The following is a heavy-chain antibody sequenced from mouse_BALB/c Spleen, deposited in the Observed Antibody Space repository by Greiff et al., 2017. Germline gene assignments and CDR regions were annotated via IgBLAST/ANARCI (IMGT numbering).Heavy chain of an antibody. D-gene: IGHD2-4*01. V-gene: IGHV10-1*02. J-gene: IGHJ4*01. CDR3: VRYYDYDDAMDY. Sequence: VKDRFTISRDDSQSMLYLQMNNLKTEDTAMYYCVRYYDYDDAMDYWGQGTSVTVSS.